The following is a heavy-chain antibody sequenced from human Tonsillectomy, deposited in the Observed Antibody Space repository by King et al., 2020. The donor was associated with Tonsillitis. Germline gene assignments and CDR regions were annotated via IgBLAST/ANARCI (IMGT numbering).Heavy chain of an antibody. CDR2: IYYSGST. CDR1: GGSISSGGYS. D-gene: IGHD3-9*01. J-gene: IGHJ2*01. V-gene: IGHV4-30-4*07. CDR3: ARAQLYYDILTGYSKVPWYFDL. Sequence: QLQESGPGLVKPSQTLSLTCAVSGGSISSGGYSWSWIRQPPGKGLEWIGYIYYSGSTYYNPSLKSRVTIPVDTSKNQFSLKLSSVTAADTAVYYCARAQLYYDILTGYSKVPWYFDLWGRGTLVTVSS.